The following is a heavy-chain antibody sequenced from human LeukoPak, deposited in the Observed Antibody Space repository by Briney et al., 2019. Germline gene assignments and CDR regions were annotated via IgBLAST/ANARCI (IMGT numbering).Heavy chain of an antibody. CDR2: ISSSSSYI. D-gene: IGHD3-16*01. J-gene: IGHJ4*02. Sequence: PGRSLRLSCAASGFTFDDHAMHWVRQAPGKGLEWVSSISSSSSYIYYADSVKGRFTISRDNAKNSLYLQMNSLRAEDTAVYYCASGAHFDYWGQGTLVTVSS. V-gene: IGHV3-21*01. CDR1: GFTFDDHA. CDR3: ASGAHFDY.